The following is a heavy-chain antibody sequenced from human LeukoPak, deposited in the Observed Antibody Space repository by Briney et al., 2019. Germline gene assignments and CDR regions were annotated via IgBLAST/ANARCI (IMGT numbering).Heavy chain of an antibody. J-gene: IGHJ4*02. V-gene: IGHV4-61*02. CDR2: IFTSGST. CDR1: GGSISSGSYY. CDR3: TREGYSSPDY. Sequence: SETLSLTRTVSGGSISSGSYYWSWIRQPAGKGLEWIGRIFTSGSTNYNPSLKSRVTISMDTSKNQFSLKLSAVTAADTAVYYCTREGYSSPDYWGQGTLVTVSS. D-gene: IGHD5-18*01.